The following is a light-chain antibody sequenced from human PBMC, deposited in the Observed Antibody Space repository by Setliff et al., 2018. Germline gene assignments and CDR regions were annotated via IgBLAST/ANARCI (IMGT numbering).Light chain of an antibody. Sequence: QSVLTQPPSASGSPGQSVTISCTRTSSDVGGINHVSWYQQHPGKAPRLMIFEVSKRPSGVPDRFSGSKSGNTASLTVSGLQAEDEADYYCSSYAGSYIYVFGSGTKVTV. CDR3: SSYAGSYIYV. J-gene: IGLJ1*01. CDR1: SSDVGGINH. V-gene: IGLV2-8*01. CDR2: EVS.